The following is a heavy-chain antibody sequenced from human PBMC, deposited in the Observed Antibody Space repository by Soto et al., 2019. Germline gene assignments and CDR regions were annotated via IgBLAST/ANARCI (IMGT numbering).Heavy chain of an antibody. V-gene: IGHV4-39*01. CDR3: ARHLLLNTAIDAFDI. D-gene: IGHD5-18*01. CDR1: GGSISSSSYY. CDR2: IYYSGST. J-gene: IGHJ3*02. Sequence: QLQLQESGPGLVKPSETLSLTCTVSGGSISSSSYYWGWIRQPPGKGLEWIGSIYYSGSTYYNPSLKSLVTIAVDTSNNQISLKLSSVTAANTAVYYCARHLLLNTAIDAFDIWGQGTMVTVAS.